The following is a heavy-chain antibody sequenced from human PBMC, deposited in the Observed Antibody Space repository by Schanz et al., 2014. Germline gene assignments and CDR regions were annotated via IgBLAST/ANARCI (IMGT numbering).Heavy chain of an antibody. Sequence: VQLVESGGGVAQPGGSLRLSCAASGFSFSGYGMHWVRQAPGKGLEWVANINQDASEKYYVDSVKGRFTVSRDNAKNSLFLQMNSLRAEDTAVYYCARGGRTTYNYYYGMDVWGQGTTVTVSS. CDR2: INQDASEK. V-gene: IGHV3-7*03. CDR3: ARGGRTTYNYYYGMDV. CDR1: GFSFSGYG. J-gene: IGHJ6*02. D-gene: IGHD1-1*01.